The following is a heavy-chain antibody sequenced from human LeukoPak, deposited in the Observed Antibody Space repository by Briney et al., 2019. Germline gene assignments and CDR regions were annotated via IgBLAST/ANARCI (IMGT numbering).Heavy chain of an antibody. CDR1: GFTFSSYA. Sequence: GGSLRLSCAASGFTFSSYAMSWVRQAPGKGLEWVSAISGSGGSTYYADSVKGRFTISRDNSKNTPYLQMNSLRTEDTAVYYCVKGQITPVGYWGQGTLVTVSS. J-gene: IGHJ4*02. D-gene: IGHD3-16*01. CDR2: ISGSGGST. CDR3: VKGQITPVGY. V-gene: IGHV3-23*01.